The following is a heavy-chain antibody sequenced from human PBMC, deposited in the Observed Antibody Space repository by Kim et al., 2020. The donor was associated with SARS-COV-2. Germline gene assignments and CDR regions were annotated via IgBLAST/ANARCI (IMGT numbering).Heavy chain of an antibody. Sequence: SETLSLTCTVSGGSISSYYWSWIRQPPGKGLEWIGYIYYSGSTNYNPSLKSRVTISVDTSKNQFSLKLSSVTAADTAVYYCARVCSSSWYVRGNWFDPWGQGTLVTVSS. CDR3: ARVCSSSWYVRGNWFDP. CDR1: GGSISSYY. J-gene: IGHJ5*02. D-gene: IGHD6-13*01. V-gene: IGHV4-59*13. CDR2: IYYSGST.